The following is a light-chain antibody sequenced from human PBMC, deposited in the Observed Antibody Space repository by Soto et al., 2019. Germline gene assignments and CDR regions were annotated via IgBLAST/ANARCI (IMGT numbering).Light chain of an antibody. CDR1: SSDLGGYNY. CDR2: EVT. CDR3: SSYAGGNNLV. J-gene: IGLJ3*02. V-gene: IGLV2-8*01. Sequence: QSALTQPPSASGSPGQSVTISCSGTSSDLGGYNYVSWYQQHPGKAPKLMIYEVTKRPSGVPDRFSGSKSGNTASLTVSGLQAEDEADFYCSSYAGGNNLVFGGGTQLTVL.